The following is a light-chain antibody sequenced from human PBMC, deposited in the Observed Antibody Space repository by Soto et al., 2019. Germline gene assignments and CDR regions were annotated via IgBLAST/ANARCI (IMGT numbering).Light chain of an antibody. V-gene: IGKV3-15*01. CDR1: QSVDNK. J-gene: IGKJ1*01. CDR2: GAS. CDR3: LQYYGWPKT. Sequence: ERVMTQSPAALSVSLGERATLSCRASQSVDNKLAWYQFKPGQAPRLLIYGASTRATGVPTRFSGSGSGTESTLNIGSLQSDDFVDYYGLQYYGWPKTFGQGTEVEIK.